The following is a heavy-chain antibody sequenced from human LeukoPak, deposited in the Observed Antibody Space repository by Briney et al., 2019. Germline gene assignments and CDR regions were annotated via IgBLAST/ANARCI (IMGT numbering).Heavy chain of an antibody. Sequence: GGSLRLSCAASGFTFGSYTMICVREAPGKGLEWASSIPGSSSPKYYADSVKGRFTSSRDNSKNTLYLHLTSLRVEDTAVYYCVKNVGYCSSSCSRLYFDFWGQGSLVTVSP. CDR1: GFTFGSYT. V-gene: IGHV3-23*01. CDR2: IPGSSSPK. CDR3: VKNVGYCSSSCSRLYFDF. J-gene: IGHJ4*02. D-gene: IGHD2-2*01.